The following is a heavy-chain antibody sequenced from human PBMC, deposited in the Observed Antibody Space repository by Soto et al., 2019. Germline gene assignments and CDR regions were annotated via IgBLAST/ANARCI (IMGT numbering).Heavy chain of an antibody. CDR1: GFTFSSYS. CDR2: ISSSSSTI. Sequence: SLRLSCAASGFTFSSYSMNWVRQAPGKGLEWVSYISSSSSTIYYADSVKGRFTISRDNAKNSLYLQMNSLRDEDTAVYYCARDDVAARIFGVVIPGGGMDVWGQGTTVTVSS. D-gene: IGHD3-3*01. J-gene: IGHJ6*02. CDR3: ARDDVAARIFGVVIPGGGMDV. V-gene: IGHV3-48*02.